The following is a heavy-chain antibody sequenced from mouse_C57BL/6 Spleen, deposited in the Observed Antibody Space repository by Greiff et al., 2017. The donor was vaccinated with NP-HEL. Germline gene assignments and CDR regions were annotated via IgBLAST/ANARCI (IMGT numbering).Heavy chain of an antibody. D-gene: IGHD2-3*01. J-gene: IGHJ2*01. V-gene: IGHV1-53*01. CDR2: INPSNGGT. CDR3: ARWAYDGYFSYYFDY. CDR1: GYTFTSYW. Sequence: QVQLKQPGTELVKPGASVKLSCKASGYTFTSYWMHWVKQRPGQGLEWIGNINPSNGGTNYNEKFKSKATLTVDKSSSTAYMQLSSLTSEDSAVYYCARWAYDGYFSYYFDYWGQGTTLTVSS.